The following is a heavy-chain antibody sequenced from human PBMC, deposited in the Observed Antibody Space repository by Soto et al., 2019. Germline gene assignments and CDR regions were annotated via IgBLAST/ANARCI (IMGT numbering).Heavy chain of an antibody. CDR1: GGSISSYY. J-gene: IGHJ5*02. Sequence: SETLSLTCTVSGGSISSYYWSWIRQPPGKGLEWIGYIYYSGSTNYNPSLKSRVTISVDTSKNQFSLKLSSVTAADTAVYYCARDRALIAGFDPWGQGTLVTVSS. V-gene: IGHV4-59*01. CDR3: ARDRALIAGFDP. CDR2: IYYSGST. D-gene: IGHD6-13*01.